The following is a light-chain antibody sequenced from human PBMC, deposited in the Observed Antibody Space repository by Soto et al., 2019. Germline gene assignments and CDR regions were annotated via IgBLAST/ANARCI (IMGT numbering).Light chain of an antibody. CDR3: QQRHVWPIT. V-gene: IGKV3-11*01. Sequence: EIVMTQPPASLSVSPGESAPLSCRASQSFRGQLAWYQQKPGQAPRLLIYDAYSRASGIPPRFSGSGSGTDFTLTISSLEPEDSAVYYCQQRHVWPITFGQGTRLEIK. J-gene: IGKJ5*01. CDR1: QSFRGQ. CDR2: DAY.